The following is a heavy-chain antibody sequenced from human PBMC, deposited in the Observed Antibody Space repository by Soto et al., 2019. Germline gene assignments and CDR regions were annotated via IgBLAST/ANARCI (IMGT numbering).Heavy chain of an antibody. Sequence: GASVKVSCKASGGTFSSYAISWVRQAPGQGLEWMGGIIPIFGTANYAQKFQGRVTITADESTSTAYMELSSLRSEDTAVYYCARVGKCDLDKYSSSCWGQGTLVTVSS. V-gene: IGHV1-69*13. CDR2: IIPIFGTA. CDR1: GGTFSSYA. D-gene: IGHD6-13*01. J-gene: IGHJ4*02. CDR3: ARVGKCDLDKYSSSC.